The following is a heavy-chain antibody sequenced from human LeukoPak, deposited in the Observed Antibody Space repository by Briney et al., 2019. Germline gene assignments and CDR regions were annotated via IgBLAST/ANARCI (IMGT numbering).Heavy chain of an antibody. Sequence: GRSLRLSCAASGFTFSNYAMHWVRQAPDKGLAWVAIISYNGINKYYADSVKGRFTISQDNSKNTLYLHMNSLRAEDTAVYYCTRLSGDNWNYGGNFDSWGQGTLVTVSS. D-gene: IGHD1-7*01. CDR2: ISYNGINK. J-gene: IGHJ4*02. V-gene: IGHV3-30*04. CDR1: GFTFSNYA. CDR3: TRLSGDNWNYGGNFDS.